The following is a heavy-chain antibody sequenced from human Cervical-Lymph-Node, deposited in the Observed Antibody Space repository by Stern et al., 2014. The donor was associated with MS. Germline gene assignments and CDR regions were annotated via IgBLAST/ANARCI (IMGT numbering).Heavy chain of an antibody. CDR1: GFTFSSYG. V-gene: IGHV3-30*03. J-gene: IGHJ4*02. CDR2: ISYAGNHK. Sequence: VQLVESGGAVVQPGRSLRLSCAASGFTFSSYGMHWVRPAPGTGLEWVTVISYAGNHKYYAASVKGRFTISRDNSKNTLHLQMNSVTPDDTAIYYCARDYEDTSMLFDHWGQGTLVTVSS. D-gene: IGHD2-8*01. CDR3: ARDYEDTSMLFDH.